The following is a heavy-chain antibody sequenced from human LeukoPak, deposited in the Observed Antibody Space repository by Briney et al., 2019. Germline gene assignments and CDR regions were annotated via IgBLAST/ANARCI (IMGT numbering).Heavy chain of an antibody. V-gene: IGHV4-4*07. Sequence: SETLSLTCTVSGGSISNYYWSWIRQPAGKGLEWIGRIYSSGSTNYNPSLKSRVTISVDTSKNQFSLKLSSVTAEDTAVYYCAKDRAARLWGQGTLVTVSS. CDR1: GGSISNYY. CDR3: AKDRAARL. CDR2: IYSSGST. J-gene: IGHJ4*02. D-gene: IGHD6-6*01.